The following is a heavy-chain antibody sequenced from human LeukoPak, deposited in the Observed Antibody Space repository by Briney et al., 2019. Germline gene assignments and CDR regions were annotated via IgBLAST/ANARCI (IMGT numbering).Heavy chain of an antibody. CDR2: IIPIFGTA. J-gene: IGHJ4*02. D-gene: IGHD6-19*01. Sequence: TSEKVSCKASGGTFSSYAISWVRQAPGQGLEWMGGIIPIFGTANYAQKFQGRVTITADESTSTAYMELSSLRSEDTAVYYCARHSGRWLRTFFDYWGQGTLVTVSS. CDR3: ARHSGRWLRTFFDY. CDR1: GGTFSSYA. V-gene: IGHV1-69*13.